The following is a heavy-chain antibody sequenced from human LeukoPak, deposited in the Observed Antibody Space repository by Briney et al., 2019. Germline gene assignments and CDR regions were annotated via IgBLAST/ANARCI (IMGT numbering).Heavy chain of an antibody. V-gene: IGHV3-7*01. Sequence: QTGGSLRLPCAASGFTFSSYWMSWVRQAPGKGLEWVANIKQDGSEKYYVDSVKGRFTISRDNAKNSLYLQMNSLRAEDTAVYYCARGQKKRYYDFWSGYSPPGHYWGQGTLVTVSS. D-gene: IGHD3-3*01. CDR3: ARGQKKRYYDFWSGYSPPGHY. CDR1: GFTFSSYW. J-gene: IGHJ4*02. CDR2: IKQDGSEK.